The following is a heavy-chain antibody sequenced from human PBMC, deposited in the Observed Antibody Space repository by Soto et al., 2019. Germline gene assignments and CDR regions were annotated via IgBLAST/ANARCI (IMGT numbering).Heavy chain of an antibody. J-gene: IGHJ4*02. CDR3: TTKNGYTASTEY. CDR2: VKSESGGGTT. D-gene: IGHD3-16*01. Sequence: PGGSLRLSCAASGLTMTNAWMTWVRQAPGKGLEWIGHVKSESGGGTTEYATGVKGKFTISRDGSKNTLDLQMSSLRTEDTAMYYCTTKNGYTASTEYWGQGTMVTVSS. CDR1: GLTMTNAW. V-gene: IGHV3-15*01.